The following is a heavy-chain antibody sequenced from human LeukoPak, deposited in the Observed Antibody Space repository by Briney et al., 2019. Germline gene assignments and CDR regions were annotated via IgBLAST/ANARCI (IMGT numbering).Heavy chain of an antibody. Sequence: SETLSLTCAVYGGSFSGYYWSWIRQPPGKGLEWIGSIYHSGSTYYNPSLKSRVTISVDTSKNQFSLKLSSVTAADTAVYYCAREAPLEWPRNWHYFDYWGQETLVTVSS. D-gene: IGHD3-3*01. CDR1: GGSFSGYY. CDR3: AREAPLEWPRNWHYFDY. J-gene: IGHJ4*02. CDR2: IYHSGST. V-gene: IGHV4-34*01.